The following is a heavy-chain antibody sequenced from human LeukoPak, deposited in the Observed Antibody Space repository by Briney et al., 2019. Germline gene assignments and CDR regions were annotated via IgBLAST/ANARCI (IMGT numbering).Heavy chain of an antibody. D-gene: IGHD1-26*01. CDR3: ARSPGSYAPD. CDR1: GGSFSGYY. Sequence: PSETLSLTCAVYGGSFSGYYWSWLRQPPGKGREWIAEINHRGSTNYNPSLKSRVTISVDTSKNQFSLKLSSVTAADTAVYYCARSPGSYAPDWGQGTLVTVSS. V-gene: IGHV4-34*01. J-gene: IGHJ4*02. CDR2: INHRGST.